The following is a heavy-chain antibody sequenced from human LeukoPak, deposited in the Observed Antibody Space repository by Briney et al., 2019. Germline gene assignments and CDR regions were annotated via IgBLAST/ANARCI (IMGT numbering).Heavy chain of an antibody. V-gene: IGHV1-18*01. CDR3: ASTGYSYGYGDFDY. CDR2: ITAYNGNT. D-gene: IGHD5-18*01. Sequence: GASVKVSCKASGYTFTSYGISWVRHAPGQGLEWMGWITAYNGNTNYAQKLQGRVTMTTDTSTSTAYMELRSLRSDDTAVYYCASTGYSYGYGDFDYWGQGTLVTVSS. J-gene: IGHJ4*02. CDR1: GYTFTSYG.